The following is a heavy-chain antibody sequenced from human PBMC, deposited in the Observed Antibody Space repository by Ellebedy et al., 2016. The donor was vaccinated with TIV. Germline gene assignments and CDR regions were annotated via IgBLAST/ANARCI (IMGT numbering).Heavy chain of an antibody. CDR3: ASGGVPLGYCSGGSCLQTYYYSGMDV. V-gene: IGHV1-69*04. J-gene: IGHJ6*02. CDR1: GYTFTDYD. D-gene: IGHD2-15*01. Sequence: AASVKVSCKASGYTFTDYDISWVRQAPEQGLEWMGRIIPILGIANYAQKFQGRVTITADKSKSTAYMELSSLRSEETDVYYCASGGVPLGYCSGGSCLQTYYYSGMDVWGQGTTVTVSS. CDR2: IIPILGIA.